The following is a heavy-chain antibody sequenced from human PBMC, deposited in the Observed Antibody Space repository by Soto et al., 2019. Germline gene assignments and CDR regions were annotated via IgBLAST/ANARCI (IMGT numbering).Heavy chain of an antibody. CDR1: GYTFTRYY. D-gene: IGHD3-10*01. V-gene: IGHV1-46*01. Sequence: ASVKVSCKASGYTFTRYYINWVRQAPGQGLEWMGIINPATGITNYAQNFEGRITMTRDTSTSTVYMELSSLRSDDTAVYYCARDRVGMDVWGHGTTVTV. CDR2: INPATGIT. J-gene: IGHJ6*02. CDR3: ARDRVGMDV.